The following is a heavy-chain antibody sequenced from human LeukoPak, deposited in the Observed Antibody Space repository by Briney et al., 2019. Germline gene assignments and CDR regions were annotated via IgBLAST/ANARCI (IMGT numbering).Heavy chain of an antibody. J-gene: IGHJ4*02. D-gene: IGHD1-26*01. CDR2: ISWNSGSI. Sequence: GRSLRLSCAASGFTFDDYAMHWVRQAPGKGLEWVSGISWNSGSIGYADSVKGRFTISRDNAKNSLYLQMNSLRAEDTALYYCAKASDCGSYSGFDYWGQGTLVTVSS. CDR3: AKASDCGSYSGFDY. V-gene: IGHV3-9*01. CDR1: GFTFDDYA.